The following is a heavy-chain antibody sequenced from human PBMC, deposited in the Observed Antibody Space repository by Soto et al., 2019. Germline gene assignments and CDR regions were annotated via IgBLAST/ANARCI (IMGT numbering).Heavy chain of an antibody. D-gene: IGHD2-2*01. CDR2: IYHSGST. Sequence: SETLSLTCAVSGGSISSGGYSWSWIRQPPGKGLEWIGYIYHSGSTYYNPSLKSRVTVSVDTSKNQFSLKLTSVAAADTAVYYCARLHGYCISSSCHGHYAMDVWGQGTTVTVSS. CDR1: GGSISSGGYS. J-gene: IGHJ6*02. CDR3: ARLHGYCISSSCHGHYAMDV. V-gene: IGHV4-30-2*03.